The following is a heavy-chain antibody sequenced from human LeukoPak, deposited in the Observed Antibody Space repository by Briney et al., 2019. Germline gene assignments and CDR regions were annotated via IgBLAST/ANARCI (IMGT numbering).Heavy chain of an antibody. CDR1: GFTFSSYA. Sequence: GGSLRLSCVTSGFTFSSYAMNWVRQAPGKGLEWVSGISGSGGSTYYADSVKGRFTISRDNSNNTLYLQMNSLRAEDTAVYYCAKDPIRGYSGYGDYYGMDVWGQGTTVTVSS. CDR2: ISGSGGST. J-gene: IGHJ6*02. D-gene: IGHD5-12*01. CDR3: AKDPIRGYSGYGDYYGMDV. V-gene: IGHV3-23*01.